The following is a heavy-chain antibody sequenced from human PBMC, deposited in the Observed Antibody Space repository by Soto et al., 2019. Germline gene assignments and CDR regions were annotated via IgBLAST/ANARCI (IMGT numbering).Heavy chain of an antibody. CDR2: IGPESGAT. CDR3: GRGRSGQIVVFY. Sequence: ASVKVSCKASGYTFAGHYIHWVRQAPEQGPEWMGEIGPESGATRYAQRFQGRVTMTRDMSITTVYMELNNLSPDDTAVYYCGRGRSGQIVVFYWGQGTPVTVSS. CDR1: GYTFAGHY. V-gene: IGHV1-2*02. D-gene: IGHD1-26*01. J-gene: IGHJ4*02.